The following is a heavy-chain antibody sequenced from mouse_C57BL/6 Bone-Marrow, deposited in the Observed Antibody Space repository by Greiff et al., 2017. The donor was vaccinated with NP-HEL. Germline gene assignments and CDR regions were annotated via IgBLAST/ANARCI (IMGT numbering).Heavy chain of an antibody. D-gene: IGHD1-1*01. CDR1: GYTFTSYW. Sequence: VQLQQPGAELVKPGASVKMSCKASGYTFTSYWITWVKQRPGQGLEWIGDIYPGSGSTNYNEKFKSKATLTVDTSSSTAYMQLSSLTSEDSAVYYCARRGYYYYYAMDYWGQGTSVTVSS. CDR3: ARRGYYYYYAMDY. J-gene: IGHJ4*01. CDR2: IYPGSGST. V-gene: IGHV1-55*01.